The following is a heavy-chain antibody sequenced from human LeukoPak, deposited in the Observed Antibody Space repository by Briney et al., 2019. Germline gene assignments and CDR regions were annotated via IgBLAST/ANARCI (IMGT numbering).Heavy chain of an antibody. CDR1: GYTFTSYG. CDR2: ISAYNGNT. V-gene: IGHV1-18*01. D-gene: IGHD1/OR15-1a*01. Sequence: VASVKVSCKASGYTFTSYGISWVRQAPGQGLEWMGWISAYNGNTNYAQKLQGRVTMTTGTSTSTAYMELRSLRSDDTAVYYCARVLNTNWFDPWGQGTLVTVSS. J-gene: IGHJ5*02. CDR3: ARVLNTNWFDP.